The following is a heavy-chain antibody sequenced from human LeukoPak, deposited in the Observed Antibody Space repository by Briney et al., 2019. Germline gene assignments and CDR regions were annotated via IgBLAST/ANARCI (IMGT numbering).Heavy chain of an antibody. CDR2: IYYSGST. Sequence: SETLSLTCTVSGGSISSYHWSWIRQPPGKGLEWIGYIYYSGSTNYNPSLKSRVTISVDTSKNQFSLKLSSVTAADTAVYYCARGIQLWSHYFDYWGQGTLVTVSS. V-gene: IGHV4-59*08. CDR3: ARGIQLWSHYFDY. D-gene: IGHD5-18*01. CDR1: GGSISSYH. J-gene: IGHJ4*02.